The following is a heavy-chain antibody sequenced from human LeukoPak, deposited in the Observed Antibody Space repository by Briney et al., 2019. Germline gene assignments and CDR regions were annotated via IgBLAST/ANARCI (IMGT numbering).Heavy chain of an antibody. D-gene: IGHD2-21*02. Sequence: GGSLRLSCAASGFTFSSYGMHWVRRAPGKGLEWVAVISYDGSNKYYADSVKGRFTISRDNSKNTLYLQMNSLRAEDTAVYYCAKDPIPYCGGDCYGPFDYWGQGTLVTVSS. V-gene: IGHV3-30*18. CDR3: AKDPIPYCGGDCYGPFDY. J-gene: IGHJ4*02. CDR2: ISYDGSNK. CDR1: GFTFSSYG.